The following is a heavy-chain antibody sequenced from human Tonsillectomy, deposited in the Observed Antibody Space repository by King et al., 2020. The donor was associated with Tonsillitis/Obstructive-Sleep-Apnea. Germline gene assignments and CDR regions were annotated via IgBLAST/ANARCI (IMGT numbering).Heavy chain of an antibody. D-gene: IGHD3-10*01. CDR1: GYSFTSYW. J-gene: IGHJ4*02. V-gene: IGHV5-51*01. CDR3: ARVRDVGYYYGSGSLPPYYFDY. CDR2: IYPGDSDT. Sequence: VQLVESGAEVKKPGESLKISCKGSGYSFTSYWIGWVRQMPGKGLEWMGIIYPGDSDTRYSPSFQGQVTISADKSISTASLQWSSLKASDTAMYYCARVRDVGYYYGSGSLPPYYFDYWGQGTLVTVSS.